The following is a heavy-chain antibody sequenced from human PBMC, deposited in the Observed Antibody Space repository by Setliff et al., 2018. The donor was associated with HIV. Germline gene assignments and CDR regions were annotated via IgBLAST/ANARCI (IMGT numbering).Heavy chain of an antibody. CDR1: GFTFSDNG. D-gene: IGHD6-13*01. CDR3: AKDRLLDGSSWYYLDY. Sequence: PGGSLRLSCVASGFTFSDNGMVWVRQAPGKGLEWVAFIRYDGSDKYYVDSVKGRFTVSRDNSKNTLYLQMNSLRPEDTALYYCAKDRLLDGSSWYYLDYWGQGTLVPSPQ. CDR2: IRYDGSDK. V-gene: IGHV3-30*02. J-gene: IGHJ4*02.